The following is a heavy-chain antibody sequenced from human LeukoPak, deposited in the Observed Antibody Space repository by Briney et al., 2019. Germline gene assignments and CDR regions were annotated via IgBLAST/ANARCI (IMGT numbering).Heavy chain of an antibody. D-gene: IGHD3-16*01. J-gene: IGHJ4*02. CDR2: ISYDGSNK. Sequence: GGSLRLSCAASGFTFSSYAMHWVRQAPGKGLEWVAVISYDGSNKYYADSVKGRFTISRDNSKNTLYLQMNSLRADDTAVYYCAASQGGEVWLRGLFDCWGQGTLVTVSS. CDR1: GFTFSSYA. CDR3: AASQGGEVWLRGLFDC. V-gene: IGHV3-30-3*02.